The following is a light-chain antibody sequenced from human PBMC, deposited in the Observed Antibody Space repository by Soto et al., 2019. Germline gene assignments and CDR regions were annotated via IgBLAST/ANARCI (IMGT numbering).Light chain of an antibody. CDR2: QTS. Sequence: EMVLTQSPATLSSLTGDRVTLSCRASQYINTRLAWYQHRPGQAPRLLIYQTSIRAAGIPARFSASGTGTDFTLTISDVQPEDFAVYYCHQRQFRPRTFGQGTNVDIK. CDR1: QYINTR. CDR3: HQRQFRPRT. V-gene: IGKV3D-11*01. J-gene: IGKJ1*01.